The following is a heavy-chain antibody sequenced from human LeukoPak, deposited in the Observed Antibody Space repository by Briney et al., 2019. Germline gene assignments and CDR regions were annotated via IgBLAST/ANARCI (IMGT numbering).Heavy chain of an antibody. J-gene: IGHJ6*03. V-gene: IGHV5-51*01. D-gene: IGHD2-2*01. CDR1: GYIFTNDC. Sequence: GESLKISCKGSGYIFTNDCIGWVRQMPGKGLEWMGIVYPGDSDTRYSPSFEGQVTISADKSINTGYLQWSSLKASDTAIYYCVRSPAVGYDRPGLYFYYMDVWSKGTPVTVSS. CDR2: VYPGDSDT. CDR3: VRSPAVGYDRPGLYFYYMDV.